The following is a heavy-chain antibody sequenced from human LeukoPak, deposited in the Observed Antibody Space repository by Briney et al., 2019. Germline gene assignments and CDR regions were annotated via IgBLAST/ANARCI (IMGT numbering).Heavy chain of an antibody. CDR2: IYYSGST. CDR3: ARGDGIAAPTTYDY. CDR1: GGSISSSYYY. V-gene: IGHV4-61*05. D-gene: IGHD6-6*01. J-gene: IGHJ4*02. Sequence: SETLSLTCTVSGGSISSSYYYWGWIRQPPGKGLEWIGYIYYSGSTNYNPSLKSRVTISVDTSKNQFSLKLSSVTAADTAVYYCARGDGIAAPTTYDYWGQGTLVTVSS.